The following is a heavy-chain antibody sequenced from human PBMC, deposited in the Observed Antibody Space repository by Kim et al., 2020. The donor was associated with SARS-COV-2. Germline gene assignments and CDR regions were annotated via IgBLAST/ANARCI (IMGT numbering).Heavy chain of an antibody. CDR2: ISYDGSNK. CDR1: GFTFSSYA. Sequence: GGSLRLSCAASGFTFSSYAMHWVRQAPGKGLEWVAVISYDGSNKYYADSVKGRFTISRDNSKNTLYLQMNSLRAEDTAVYYCARSGYSSSWYVLYYYYYMDVWGKGTTVTVSS. D-gene: IGHD6-13*01. CDR3: ARSGYSSSWYVLYYYYYMDV. J-gene: IGHJ6*03. V-gene: IGHV3-30-3*01.